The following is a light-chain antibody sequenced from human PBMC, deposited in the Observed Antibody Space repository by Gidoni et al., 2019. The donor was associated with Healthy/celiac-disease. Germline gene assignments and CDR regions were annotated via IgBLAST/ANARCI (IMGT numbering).Light chain of an antibody. CDR1: QSVSSSY. V-gene: IGKV3-20*01. J-gene: IGKJ5*01. CDR3: QQYGSSPPIT. Sequence: ENVLTQSPGTLPLSPGERATLSCRASQSVSSSYLAWYQQKPGQAPRLLIYGASSRATGIPDRFSGSGSGTDFTLTISRLEPEDFAVYYCQQYGSSPPITFGQGTRLEIK. CDR2: GAS.